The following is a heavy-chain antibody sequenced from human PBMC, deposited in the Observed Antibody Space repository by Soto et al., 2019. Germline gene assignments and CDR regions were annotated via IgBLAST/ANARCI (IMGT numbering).Heavy chain of an antibody. CDR2: ISAYNGNT. J-gene: IGHJ6*02. CDR3: ARDLYCSSTSCHPYGMDV. Sequence: QVQLVQSGAEVKKPGASVKVSCKASGYTFTSYGISWVRQAPGQGLESMGWISAYNGNTNYAQKLQGRVTMTTDTSTSTAYMELRSLRSDDTAVYYCARDLYCSSTSCHPYGMDVWGQGTTVTVSS. V-gene: IGHV1-18*04. D-gene: IGHD2-2*01. CDR1: GYTFTSYG.